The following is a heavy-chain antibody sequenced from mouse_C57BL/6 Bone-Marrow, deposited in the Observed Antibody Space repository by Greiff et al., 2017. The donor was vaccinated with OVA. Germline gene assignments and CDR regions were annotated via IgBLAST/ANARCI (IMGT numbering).Heavy chain of an antibody. CDR2: IYPGGGYT. V-gene: IGHV1-63*01. Sequence: VQLVESGAELVRPGTSVKMSCKASGYTFTNYWIGWAKQRPGHGLEWIGDIYPGGGYTNYNEKFKGKATLTADKSSSTAYMQFSSLTSEDSAIYYCARYDGYPFAYWGQGTLVTVSA. CDR3: ARYDGYPFAY. CDR1: GYTFTNYW. J-gene: IGHJ3*01. D-gene: IGHD2-3*01.